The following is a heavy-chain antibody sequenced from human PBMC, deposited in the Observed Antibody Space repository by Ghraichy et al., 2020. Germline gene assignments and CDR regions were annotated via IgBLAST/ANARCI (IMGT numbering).Heavy chain of an antibody. D-gene: IGHD4-23*01. Sequence: GGSLRLSCVGSGFTFSSYSMNWVRQSPGQGLEWVSYITSSGRTIFYADSVKGRFTISRDNAQNSLYLQMNSLRDEDTAVYYCARGSRVVRFYYYDGMDVWGQGTTVTVS. J-gene: IGHJ6*02. CDR1: GFTFSSYS. CDR2: ITSSGRTI. V-gene: IGHV3-48*02. CDR3: ARGSRVVRFYYYDGMDV.